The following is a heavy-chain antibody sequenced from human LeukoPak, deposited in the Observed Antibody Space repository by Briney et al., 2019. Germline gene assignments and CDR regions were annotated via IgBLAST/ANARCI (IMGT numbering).Heavy chain of an antibody. CDR2: IYYSGST. CDR1: GGSISSYY. CDR3: ARSPGAFDI. J-gene: IGHJ3*02. V-gene: IGHV4-59*01. Sequence: SETLSLNCTVAGGSISSYYWSWLRQPQGKGLEWIGYIYYSGSTNYNPSLKSRVTISVDTSKNQFSLKLSSVTAADTAVYYCARSPGAFDIWGQGTMVTVSS.